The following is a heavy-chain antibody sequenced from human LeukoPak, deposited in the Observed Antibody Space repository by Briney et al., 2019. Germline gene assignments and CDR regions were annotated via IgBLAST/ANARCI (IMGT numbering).Heavy chain of an antibody. CDR1: GGTFSSYA. D-gene: IGHD5-24*01. CDR2: IIPIFGTA. V-gene: IGHV1-69*05. J-gene: IGHJ3*02. CDR3: ARCRDGYNSGAFDI. Sequence: ASVKVSCKASGGTFSSYAISWVRQAPGQGLEWMGRIIPIFGTANYAQKFQGRVTITTDESTSTAYMELSSLRSEDTAVYYCARCRDGYNSGAFDIWGQGTMVTVSS.